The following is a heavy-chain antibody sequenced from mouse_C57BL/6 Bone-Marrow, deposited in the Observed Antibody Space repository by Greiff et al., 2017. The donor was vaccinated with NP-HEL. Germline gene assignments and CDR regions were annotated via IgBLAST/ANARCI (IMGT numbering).Heavy chain of an antibody. D-gene: IGHD4-1*01. J-gene: IGHJ3*01. CDR1: GYTFTSYW. V-gene: IGHV1-53*01. CDR2: INPSNGGT. CDR3: ARSELGERAWFAY. Sequence: QVQLQQSGTELVKPGASVKLSCKASGYTFTSYWMHWVKQRPGQGLEWIGNINPSNGGTNYNEKFKSKATLTVDKSSSTAYMQLSSLTSEDSAVYYCARSELGERAWFAYWGQGTLVTVSA.